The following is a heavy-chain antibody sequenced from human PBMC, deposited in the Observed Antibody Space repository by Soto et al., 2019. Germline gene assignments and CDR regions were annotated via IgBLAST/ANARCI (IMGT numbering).Heavy chain of an antibody. V-gene: IGHV3-21*01. D-gene: IGHD6-13*01. CDR3: ARKEQQLVLYYYYYGMDV. CDR1: GFTFSDFA. Sequence: PGGSLRLSCAASGFTFSDFAMSWVRQAPGKGLEWVSSISSSSSYIYYADSVKGRFTISRDNAKNSLYLQMNSLRAEDTAVYYCARKEQQLVLYYYYYGMDVWGQGTTVTVSS. J-gene: IGHJ6*02. CDR2: ISSSSSYI.